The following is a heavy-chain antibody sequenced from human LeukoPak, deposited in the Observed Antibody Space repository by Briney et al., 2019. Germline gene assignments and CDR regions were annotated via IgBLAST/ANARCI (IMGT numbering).Heavy chain of an antibody. CDR2: KKQDGSEK. D-gene: IGHD2-2*01. V-gene: IGHV3-7*01. CDR3: ARIYCSSTSCYDYYMDV. CDR1: GFTFSSYW. J-gene: IGHJ6*03. Sequence: GGSLRLSCAASGFTFSSYWMSWVRQAPGKGLNWLPNKKQDGSEKYYVDSVKGRFTISRDNAKNSLYLQMNSLRAEDTAVHYCARIYCSSTSCYDYYMDVWGKGTTVTVSS.